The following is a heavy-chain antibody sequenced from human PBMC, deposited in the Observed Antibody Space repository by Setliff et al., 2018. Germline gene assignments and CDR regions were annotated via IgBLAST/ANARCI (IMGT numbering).Heavy chain of an antibody. J-gene: IGHJ3*02. Sequence: ASVKVSCKASGYTFTSHYMHWVRQAPGLGLEWMGTINPSSGRTSYAQKFQGRVTMTRETSTSTVYVDMSSLRSEDTTVYYCARDVFTYHYDGAFDIWGQGTMVTVSS. D-gene: IGHD3-22*01. CDR1: GYTFTSHY. V-gene: IGHV1-46*01. CDR3: ARDVFTYHYDGAFDI. CDR2: INPSSGRT.